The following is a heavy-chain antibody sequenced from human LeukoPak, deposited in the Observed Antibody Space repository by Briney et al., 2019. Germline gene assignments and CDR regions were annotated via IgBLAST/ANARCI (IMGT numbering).Heavy chain of an antibody. V-gene: IGHV4-59*08. Sequence: TSETLSLTFTVSGGSISSYYWSWIRQPPGKGLKWIGYIYYSGSTNYNPSLKSRVTISVDTSKNQFSLKLSSVTAADTAVYYCARGGQQLVFHFDPWGQGTLVTVSS. CDR3: ARGGQQLVFHFDP. CDR1: GGSISSYY. J-gene: IGHJ5*02. D-gene: IGHD6-13*01. CDR2: IYYSGST.